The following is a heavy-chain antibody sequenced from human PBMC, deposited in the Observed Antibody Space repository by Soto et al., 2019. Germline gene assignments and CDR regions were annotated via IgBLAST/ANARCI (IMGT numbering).Heavy chain of an antibody. CDR2: IWYDGSNK. Sequence: SLRLSCAASGFTFSSYGMHWVRQAPGKGLEWVAVIWYDGSNKYYADSVKGRFTISRDNSKNTLYLQMNSLRAEDTAVYYCARTYYDILTGYYKNYYYGMDVWGQGTTVTVSS. CDR1: GFTFSSYG. J-gene: IGHJ6*02. D-gene: IGHD3-9*01. V-gene: IGHV3-33*01. CDR3: ARTYYDILTGYYKNYYYGMDV.